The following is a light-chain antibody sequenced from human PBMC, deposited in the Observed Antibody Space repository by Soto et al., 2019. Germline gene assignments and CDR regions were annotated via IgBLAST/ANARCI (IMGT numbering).Light chain of an antibody. CDR2: DVS. CDR1: ISDVGGYNY. J-gene: IGLJ2*01. CDR3: SSYTSSSTLE. V-gene: IGLV2-14*01. Sequence: QSALTQPASVSGSPGQSNTISCTGTISDVGGYNYVSWYQQHPGKAPKLMIYDVSNRPSGVSNRFSGSKSGNTASLTISGLQAEDEADYYCSSYTSSSTLEVGGGTKLTVL.